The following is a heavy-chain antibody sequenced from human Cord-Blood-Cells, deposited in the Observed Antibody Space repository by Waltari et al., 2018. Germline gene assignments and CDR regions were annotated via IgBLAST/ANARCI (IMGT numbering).Heavy chain of an antibody. CDR3: ARDLNYYFDY. Sequence: QVQLVESGGGVVQPGRSLRLSCAASGFTFSSYVLHWVRQAPGKGLEWVAVIWDDGSNKYYADSVKGRFTISRDNSKNTLYLQMNSLRAEDTAVYYCARDLNYYFDYWGQGTLVTVSS. CDR1: GFTFSSYV. V-gene: IGHV3-33*01. J-gene: IGHJ4*02. CDR2: IWDDGSNK.